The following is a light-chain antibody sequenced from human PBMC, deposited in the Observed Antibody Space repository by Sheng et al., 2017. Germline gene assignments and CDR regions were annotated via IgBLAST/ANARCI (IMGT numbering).Light chain of an antibody. Sequence: QSVLTQPPSVSGAPGQRVTISCTGSSSNIGAGYDVHWYQQFPGSAPKVLVYGDNNRPSGVPDRFSGSKSGTSASLAITGLQAEDEADYHCQSYDSSLSGWVFGGGTKLTVL. CDR3: QSYDSSLSGWV. CDR2: GDN. J-gene: IGLJ3*02. CDR1: SSNIGAGYD. V-gene: IGLV1-40*01.